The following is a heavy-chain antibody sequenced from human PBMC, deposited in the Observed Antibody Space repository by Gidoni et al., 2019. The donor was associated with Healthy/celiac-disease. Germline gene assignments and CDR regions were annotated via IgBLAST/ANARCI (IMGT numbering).Heavy chain of an antibody. Sequence: EVQLLESGGGLVQPGGSLRLSCAASGFTFSSYAMSWVRQAPGKGLEWVSAISGRGGSTYYADSVKGRFTISRDNSKNTLYLQMNSLRAEDTAVYYCAKGGGGYSSGWLDYWGQGTLVTVSS. CDR3: AKGGGGYSSGWLDY. V-gene: IGHV3-23*01. CDR2: ISGRGGST. J-gene: IGHJ4*02. CDR1: GFTFSSYA. D-gene: IGHD6-19*01.